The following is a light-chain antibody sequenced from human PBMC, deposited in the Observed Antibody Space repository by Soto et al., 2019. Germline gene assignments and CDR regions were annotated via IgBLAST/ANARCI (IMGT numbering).Light chain of an antibody. Sequence: EIVLTQSPCTVSLSPGERATLSCRASQSVSSSYLAWYQQKAGQAPRLLIYGASSRATGLPDRFSGSGSGTDFTLTISKLEPEDFAVYYCQQYSSSPVTFGQGTKVEIK. V-gene: IGKV3-20*01. CDR2: GAS. J-gene: IGKJ1*01. CDR3: QQYSSSPVT. CDR1: QSVSSSY.